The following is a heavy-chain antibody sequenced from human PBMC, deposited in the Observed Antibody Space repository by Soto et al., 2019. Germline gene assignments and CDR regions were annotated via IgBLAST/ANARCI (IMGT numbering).Heavy chain of an antibody. CDR1: GGTFNSFG. CDR3: AIEVWGRGGYYLDS. Sequence: QVHVVQSGAEVKKPGSSVKVTCKAFGGTFNSFGINWVRQAPGQGLEWMGGIIPVFGTTKYAQKFRDRVTLVADGSTSSSYMELSSLTSDDPAVYYCAIEVWGRGGYYLDSWGQGTLVTVSS. D-gene: IGHD7-27*01. V-gene: IGHV1-69*01. J-gene: IGHJ4*02. CDR2: IIPVFGTT.